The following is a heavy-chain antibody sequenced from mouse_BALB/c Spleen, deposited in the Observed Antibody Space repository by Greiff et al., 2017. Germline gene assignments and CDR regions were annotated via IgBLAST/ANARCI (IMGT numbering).Heavy chain of an antibody. V-gene: IGHV5-9-3*01. D-gene: IGHD2-1*01. J-gene: IGHJ4*01. Sequence: EVQGVESGGGLVKPGGSLKLSCAASGFTFSSYAMSWVRQTPEKRLEWVATISSGGSYTYYPDSVKGRFTISRDNAKNTLYLQMSSLRSEDTAMYYCARQGGNYDYYAMDYWGQGTSVTVSS. CDR1: GFTFSSYA. CDR2: ISSGGSYT. CDR3: ARQGGNYDYYAMDY.